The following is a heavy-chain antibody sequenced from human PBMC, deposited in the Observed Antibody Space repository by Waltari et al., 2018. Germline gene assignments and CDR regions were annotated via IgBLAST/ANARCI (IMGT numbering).Heavy chain of an antibody. CDR1: GGTFSSYT. D-gene: IGHD5-12*01. CDR2: FIPILGIA. CDR3: ARGYRGYSGYASDY. J-gene: IGHJ4*02. V-gene: IGHV1-69*02. Sequence: QVQLVQSGAEVKKPGSSVKVSCKASGGTFSSYTISWVRQAPGQGLEWMGRFIPILGIANSAQKFQGRVTITADKSTSTAYMELSSLRSEDTAVYYCARGYRGYSGYASDYWGQGTLVTVSS.